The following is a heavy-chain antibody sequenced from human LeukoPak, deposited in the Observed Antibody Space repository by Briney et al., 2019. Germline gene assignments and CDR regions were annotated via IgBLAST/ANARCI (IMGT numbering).Heavy chain of an antibody. V-gene: IGHV4-30-4*01. CDR1: GGSISSGDYY. CDR2: IYYSGST. Sequence: SETLSLTCTVSGGSISSGDYYWSWIRQPPGKGLEWIGYIYYSGSTYYNPSLKSRVTISVDTSKNQFSLKPSSVTAADTAVYYCATNSGYDPPLDYWGQGTLVTVSS. J-gene: IGHJ4*02. CDR3: ATNSGYDPPLDY. D-gene: IGHD5-12*01.